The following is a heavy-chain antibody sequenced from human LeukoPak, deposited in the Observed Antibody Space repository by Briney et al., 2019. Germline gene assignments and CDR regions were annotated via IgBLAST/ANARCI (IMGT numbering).Heavy chain of an antibody. CDR3: AREVVAGPLDY. CDR1: GGSISSSSYY. Sequence: SETLSLTCTVSGGSISSSSYYWGWIRQPPGKGLEWIGSIYYSGSTYYNPSLKSRVTISVDTSKNQFSLKLSSVAAADTAVYYCAREVVAGPLDYWGQGTLVTVSS. J-gene: IGHJ4*02. CDR2: IYYSGST. D-gene: IGHD6-19*01. V-gene: IGHV4-39*07.